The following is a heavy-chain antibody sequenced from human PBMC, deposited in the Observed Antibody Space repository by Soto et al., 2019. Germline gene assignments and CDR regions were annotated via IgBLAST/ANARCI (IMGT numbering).Heavy chain of an antibody. Sequence: GGSLRLSCAASGFTFSSYGMHWVRQAPGKGLEWVAVIWYDGSNKYYADSVKGRFTISRDNSKNTLYLQMNSLRAEDTAVYYCARGGRSRITMILEGSHKDYYYYGMDVWGQGTTVTVSS. V-gene: IGHV3-33*01. J-gene: IGHJ6*02. CDR3: ARGGRSRITMILEGSHKDYYYYGMDV. CDR1: GFTFSSYG. CDR2: IWYDGSNK. D-gene: IGHD3-22*01.